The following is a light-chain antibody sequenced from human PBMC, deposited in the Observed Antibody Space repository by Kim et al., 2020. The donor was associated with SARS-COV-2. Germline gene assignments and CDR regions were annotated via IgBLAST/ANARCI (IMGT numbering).Light chain of an antibody. CDR1: QSVNSN. J-gene: IGKJ2*03. CDR2: GAS. CDR3: QQFNNSPLHS. Sequence: VPPGERATLSCRASQSVNSNLAWYQQKPGQAPRLLIYGASTRASGVPTRFSGSGSGTEFTLTISSLQSEDFAVYYCQQFNNSPLHSFGLPTKLE. V-gene: IGKV3-15*01.